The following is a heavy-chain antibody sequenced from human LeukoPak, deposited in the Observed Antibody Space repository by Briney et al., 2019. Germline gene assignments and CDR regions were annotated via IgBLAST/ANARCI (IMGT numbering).Heavy chain of an antibody. J-gene: IGHJ4*02. CDR3: ARGGRRVIPAAHFDY. V-gene: IGHV4-59*01. CDR2: IYYSGST. CDR1: GGSISSYY. D-gene: IGHD2-2*01. Sequence: SETLSLTCTVSGGSISSYYWSWIRQPPGKGLEGIGYIYYSGSTNYNPSLTSRVTISVDTSHNQFSQKLSSVTAADTAVYYCARGGRRVIPAAHFDYWGQGTLVTVSS.